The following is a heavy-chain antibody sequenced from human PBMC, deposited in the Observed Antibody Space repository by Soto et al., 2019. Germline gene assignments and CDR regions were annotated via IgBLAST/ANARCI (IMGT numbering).Heavy chain of an antibody. CDR1: GFTFSSYA. CDR2: ISYDGSNK. V-gene: IGHV3-30-3*01. D-gene: IGHD3-22*01. CDR3: ARKYYYDSSGYSLDY. J-gene: IGHJ4*02. Sequence: QVQLVESGGGVVQPGRSLGLSCAASGFTFSSYAMHWVRQAPGKGLEWVAVISYDGSNKYYADSVKGRFTISRDNSKNTLYLQMNSLRAEDTAVYYCARKYYYDSSGYSLDYWGQGTLVTVSS.